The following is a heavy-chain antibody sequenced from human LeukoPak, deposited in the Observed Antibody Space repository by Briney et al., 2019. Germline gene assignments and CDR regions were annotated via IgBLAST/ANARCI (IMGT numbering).Heavy chain of an antibody. Sequence: SETLSLTCTVSGGSISSYYWSWIRQPPGKGLEWIGYIYYSGSTNYNPSLKSRVTISVDTSKNQFSLKLSSVTAADTAVYYCAAGGHPPPFDYWGQGTLVTVSS. CDR1: GGSISSYY. CDR2: IYYSGST. V-gene: IGHV4-59*08. CDR3: AAGGHPPPFDY. D-gene: IGHD2-8*02. J-gene: IGHJ4*02.